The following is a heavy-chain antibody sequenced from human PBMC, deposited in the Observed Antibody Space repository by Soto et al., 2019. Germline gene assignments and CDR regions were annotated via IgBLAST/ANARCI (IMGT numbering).Heavy chain of an antibody. CDR3: ARDGVVSYGAGYYYYYGMDV. D-gene: IGHD2-15*01. CDR2: IYSGGST. CDR1: GFTVSSNY. V-gene: IGHV3-66*01. J-gene: IGHJ6*02. Sequence: PGGSLRLSCAASGFTVSSNYMSWVRQAPGKGLEWVSVIYSGGSTYYADSVKGRFTISRDNSKNTLYLQMNSLRAEDTAVYYCARDGVVSYGAGYYYYYGMDVWGQGTTVTVSS.